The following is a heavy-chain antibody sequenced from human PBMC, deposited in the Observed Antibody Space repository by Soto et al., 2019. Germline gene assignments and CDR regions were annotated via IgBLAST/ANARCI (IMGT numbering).Heavy chain of an antibody. J-gene: IGHJ4*02. D-gene: IGHD3-10*01. V-gene: IGHV3-7*01. CDR2: IKQDGSEK. Sequence: GGSLRLSCAASGFTFSSYWMSWVRQAPGKGLEWVANIKQDGSEKYYVDSVKGRFTISRDNAKNSLYLQMNSLRAEDTAVYYCARSLFIPHSGSYYMDYWGPGTLVTVSS. CDR3: ARSLFIPHSGSYYMDY. CDR1: GFTFSSYW.